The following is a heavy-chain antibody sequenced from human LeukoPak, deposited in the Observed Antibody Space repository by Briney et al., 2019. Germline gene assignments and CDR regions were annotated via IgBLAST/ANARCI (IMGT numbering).Heavy chain of an antibody. CDR2: ISGSGGST. J-gene: IGHJ6*02. V-gene: IGHV3-23*01. CDR3: AKDPYCSGGSCYSGYYGMDV. Sequence: GGSLRLSCAASGFTFSSYAMSWVRQAPGKGLEWVAAISGSGGSTYYADSVKGRFTISRDNSKNTLYLQMNSLRAEDTAVYYCAKDPYCSGGSCYSGYYGMDVWGQGTTVTVSS. D-gene: IGHD2-15*01. CDR1: GFTFSSYA.